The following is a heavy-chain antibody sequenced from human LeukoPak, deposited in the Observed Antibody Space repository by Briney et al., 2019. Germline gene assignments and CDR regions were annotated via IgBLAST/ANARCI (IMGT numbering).Heavy chain of an antibody. CDR3: ARASPDYYYGMDV. J-gene: IGHJ6*02. D-gene: IGHD1-14*01. Sequence: GGSLRLSCAASGFTVSSNYMSWVRQAPGKGLEWVSVIYSGGSTYYADSVKGRFTISRDNSKNTLYLQMNSLRAEDTAVYYYARASPDYYYGMDVWGQGTTVTVSS. CDR2: IYSGGST. CDR1: GFTVSSNY. V-gene: IGHV3-53*01.